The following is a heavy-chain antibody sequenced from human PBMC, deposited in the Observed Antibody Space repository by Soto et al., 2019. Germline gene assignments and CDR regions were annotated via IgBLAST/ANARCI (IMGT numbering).Heavy chain of an antibody. CDR2: IYYSGST. V-gene: IGHV4-59*08. CDR1: GGSISSYY. Sequence: SQTLSLTCTVSGGSISSYYWSWIRQPPGKGLEWIGYIYYSGSTNYNPSLKSRVTISVDTSKNQFSLKLSSVTAADTAVYYCARSFGVVIIGYWGQGTLVTVSS. D-gene: IGHD3-3*01. CDR3: ARSFGVVIIGY. J-gene: IGHJ4*02.